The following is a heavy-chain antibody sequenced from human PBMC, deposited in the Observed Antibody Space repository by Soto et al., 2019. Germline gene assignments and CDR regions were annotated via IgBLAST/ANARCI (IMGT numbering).Heavy chain of an antibody. CDR1: GGSISNYY. D-gene: IGHD5-12*01. V-gene: IGHV4-4*07. CDR2: IYTSGST. Sequence: QVQLQESGPGLVKPSETLSLTCTVSGGSISNYYWSWIRQPAGKGLEWIGRIYTSGSTDYNPSLKSRVTISIETSKNQFSLKVTSMTAADTAVYYCARERREEIHDGYDIDYWGQGTLVTVSS. CDR3: ARERREEIHDGYDIDY. J-gene: IGHJ4*02.